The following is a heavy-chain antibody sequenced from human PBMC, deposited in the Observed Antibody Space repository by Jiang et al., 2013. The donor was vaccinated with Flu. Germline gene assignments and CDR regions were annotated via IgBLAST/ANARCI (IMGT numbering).Heavy chain of an antibody. V-gene: IGHV1-3*01. CDR3: ANSPKPRYYDSSAAGYGMDV. J-gene: IGHJ6*02. CDR1: GYTFTGYY. CDR2: INAGNGNT. D-gene: IGHD3-22*01. Sequence: SGAEVKKPGTSVKVSCKASGYTFTGYYMHWVRQAPGQRLEWMGWINAGNGNTKYSQKFQGRVTITRDTSASTAYMELSSLRSEDTAVYYCANSPKPRYYDSSAAGYGMDVWGQGTTVTVSS.